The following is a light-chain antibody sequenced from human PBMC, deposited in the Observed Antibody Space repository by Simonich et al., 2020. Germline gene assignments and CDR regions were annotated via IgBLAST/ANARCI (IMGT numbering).Light chain of an antibody. CDR2: RNN. CDR1: GSNIGSNY. J-gene: IGLJ3*02. Sequence: QSVLTQPPSASGTPGQRVTISCSGSGSNIGSNYVYWYQQLPGTAPKLLIYRNNPRPSGVPDRFSGSKSGTSASLAISGLRSEDEADYYCAAWDDSLSGPVFGGGTKLTVL. CDR3: AAWDDSLSGPV. V-gene: IGLV1-47*01.